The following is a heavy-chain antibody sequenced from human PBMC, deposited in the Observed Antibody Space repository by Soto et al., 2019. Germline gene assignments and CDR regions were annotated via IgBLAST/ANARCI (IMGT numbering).Heavy chain of an antibody. Sequence: GGSLRLSCAASGFTFSSYSMNWVRQAPGQGLEWISYISSGSVTIYYADSVRGRFTISRDNSNNTLYLQMNSLRDDDTAIYYCSIDPTSCSGGRCNSVGWFDPWGQGTLVTVSS. CDR3: SIDPTSCSGGRCNSVGWFDP. V-gene: IGHV3-48*02. CDR1: GFTFSSYS. J-gene: IGHJ5*02. CDR2: ISSGSVTI. D-gene: IGHD2-15*01.